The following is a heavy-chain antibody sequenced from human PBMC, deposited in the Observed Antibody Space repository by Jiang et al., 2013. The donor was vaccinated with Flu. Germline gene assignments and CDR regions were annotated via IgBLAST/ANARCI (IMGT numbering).Heavy chain of an antibody. D-gene: IGHD4-23*01. Sequence: PGESLKISCKGSGYSFTSYWIGWVRQMPGKGLEWMGIIYPGDSDTRYSPSFQGQVTISADKSISTAYLQWSSLKASDTAMYYCARLGEDYGGFGYFDYWGQGTLVTVSS. CDR1: GYSFTSYW. V-gene: IGHV5-51*01. CDR2: IYPGDSDT. CDR3: ARLGEDYGGFGYFDY. J-gene: IGHJ4*02.